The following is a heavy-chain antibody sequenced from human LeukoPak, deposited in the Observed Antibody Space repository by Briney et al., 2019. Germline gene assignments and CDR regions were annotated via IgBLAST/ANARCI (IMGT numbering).Heavy chain of an antibody. CDR2: ISAYNGNT. J-gene: IGHJ5*02. D-gene: IGHD6-19*01. V-gene: IGHV1-18*01. CDR1: GYTLTELS. CDR3: ARREIAVAGTFFDWFDP. Sequence: ASVKVSCKVSGYTLTELSMHWVRQAPGKGLEWMGWISAYNGNTNYAQKLQGRVTMTTDTSTSTAYMELRSLRSDDTAVYYCARREIAVAGTFFDWFDPWGQGTLVTVSS.